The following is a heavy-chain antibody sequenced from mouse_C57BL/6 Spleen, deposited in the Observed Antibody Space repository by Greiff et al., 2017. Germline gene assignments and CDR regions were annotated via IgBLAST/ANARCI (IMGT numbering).Heavy chain of an antibody. Sequence: VKLMESGAELVRPGASVTLSCKASGYTFTDYEMHWVKQTPVHGLEWIGAIDPETGGTAYNQKFKSKAIQTADKSSSTAYMDLRSLTSEDSAVYYCTKWDGYTSMDYWGQGTSVTVSA. CDR3: TKWDGYTSMDY. J-gene: IGHJ4*01. CDR1: GYTFTDYE. CDR2: IDPETGGT. D-gene: IGHD2-3*01. V-gene: IGHV1-15*01.